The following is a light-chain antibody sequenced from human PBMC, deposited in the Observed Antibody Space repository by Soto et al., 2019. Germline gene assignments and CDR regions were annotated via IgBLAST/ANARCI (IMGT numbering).Light chain of an antibody. V-gene: IGKV3-15*01. CDR3: QQYINWPPLT. J-gene: IGKJ4*01. Sequence: EIVLTQSPATLSVSPGERATLSCRASQSVRSNLAWYQQKPGQGPRLLIFGASTRATNIPARFSGSGSGTEFTLNISSLQSEDFAVYYCQQYINWPPLTFGGGTKVEIK. CDR1: QSVRSN. CDR2: GAS.